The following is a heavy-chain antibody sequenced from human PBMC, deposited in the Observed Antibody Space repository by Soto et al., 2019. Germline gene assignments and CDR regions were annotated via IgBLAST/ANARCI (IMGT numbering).Heavy chain of an antibody. D-gene: IGHD2-21*01. CDR1: GFLVRSNY. CDR2: IYSGGPT. Sequence: GGSLRLSCAASGFLVRSNYMSWVRQAPGKGLEWVSVIYSGGPTYYADSVKGRFTISRDNSKNTVYLQMNSLRAEDTAVYYCARDYCGGGDCYSDYWGQGTLVTVSS. CDR3: ARDYCGGGDCYSDY. V-gene: IGHV3-53*01. J-gene: IGHJ4*02.